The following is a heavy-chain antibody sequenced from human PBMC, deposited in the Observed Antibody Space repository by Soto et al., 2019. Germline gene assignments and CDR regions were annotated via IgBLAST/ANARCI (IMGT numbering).Heavy chain of an antibody. D-gene: IGHD3-16*02. V-gene: IGHV1-69*12. CDR3: ARVPGYVWGSDRFDY. J-gene: IGHJ4*02. Sequence: QVQLVQSGAEVKKPGSSVKVSCKASGGTFSSYAISWVRQAPGQGLEWMGGIIPIFGTANYAQKFQGRVRITADESTSTGYAELRRLRSGDTAVYYCARVPGYVWGSDRFDYWGQGTMVTVSS. CDR1: GGTFSSYA. CDR2: IIPIFGTA.